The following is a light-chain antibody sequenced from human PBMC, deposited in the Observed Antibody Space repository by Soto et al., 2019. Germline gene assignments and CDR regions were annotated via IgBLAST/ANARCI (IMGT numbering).Light chain of an antibody. CDR3: QQYGSSPLT. CDR2: GAS. CDR1: QSVSSN. J-gene: IGKJ4*01. Sequence: EILMTQSPATLSVSRGERATLSCRASQSVSSNLAWYQQKPGQAPRRLIYGASSRATGIPDRFSGSGSGTDFTLTISRLEPEDFAVYYCQQYGSSPLTFGGGSKV. V-gene: IGKV3-20*01.